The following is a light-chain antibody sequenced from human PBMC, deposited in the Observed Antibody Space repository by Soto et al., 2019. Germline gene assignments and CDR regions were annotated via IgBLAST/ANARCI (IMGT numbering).Light chain of an antibody. CDR1: QSVSSN. Sequence: EILMTQSPATLSLSPGERATLSCRASQSVSSNLAWYQHQPGQAPRVLIYGASTRATGFPARFSGSGSGTDFTFTISSLKTEDNATYYCQQYENRPYTFGPGTKVDIK. CDR3: QQYENRPYT. CDR2: GAS. J-gene: IGKJ3*01. V-gene: IGKV3-15*01.